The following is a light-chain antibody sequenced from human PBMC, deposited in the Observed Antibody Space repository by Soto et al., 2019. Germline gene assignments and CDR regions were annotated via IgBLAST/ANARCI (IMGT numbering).Light chain of an antibody. V-gene: IGKV3-20*01. CDR3: QQYNNWPLT. CDR2: SAS. Sequence: DTVLTQSPGTLSLTSGERATLSCRASQSISGTYLAWYQQKPGQSPRLLIYSASTRAPGIPDRFSGSGSGTDFTLTISRLEPEDFAVYYCQQYNNWPLTFGGGTKVEIK. CDR1: QSISGTY. J-gene: IGKJ4*01.